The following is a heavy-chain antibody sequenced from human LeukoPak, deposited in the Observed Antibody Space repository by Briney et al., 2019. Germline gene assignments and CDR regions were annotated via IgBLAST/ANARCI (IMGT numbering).Heavy chain of an antibody. J-gene: IGHJ4*02. CDR3: AKRIVPAATGY. V-gene: IGHV3-23*01. CDR2: ISGSGYST. Sequence: PGGSLRLSCAASGFTFSSFAMSWVRQAPGKGLEWVSSISGSGYSTYYADSVKGRFTISRDNSKNTLYLQMNGLRAEDTATYYCAKRIVPAATGYWGQGTLVTVSS. D-gene: IGHD2-2*01. CDR1: GFTFSSFA.